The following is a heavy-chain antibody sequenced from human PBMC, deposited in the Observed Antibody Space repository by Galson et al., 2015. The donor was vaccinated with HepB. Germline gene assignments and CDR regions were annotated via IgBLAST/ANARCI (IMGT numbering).Heavy chain of an antibody. CDR3: ASQGVDYGNPIFDY. D-gene: IGHD4-11*01. Sequence: SVKVSCKASGGTFSSYAISWVRQAPGQGLEWMGGIIPIFGTANYAQKFQGRVTITADESTSTAYMELSSLRSEDTAVYYCASQGVDYGNPIFDYWGQGTLVTVSS. J-gene: IGHJ4*02. CDR1: GGTFSSYA. V-gene: IGHV1-69*13. CDR2: IIPIFGTA.